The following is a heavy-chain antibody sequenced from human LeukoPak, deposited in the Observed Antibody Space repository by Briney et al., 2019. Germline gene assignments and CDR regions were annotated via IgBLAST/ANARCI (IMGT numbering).Heavy chain of an antibody. J-gene: IGHJ1*01. V-gene: IGHV3-30-3*01. CDR1: GFTFSSYA. CDR3: ARGGAWDYDFWSGRVAEYFHH. D-gene: IGHD3-3*01. CDR2: ISYDGSNK. Sequence: GGSLRLSCAASGFTFSSYAIHWVRQAPGKGLEWVAVISYDGSNKYYADSVKGRFTISRDNSKNTLYLQMHSLRAEDTAVYYCARGGAWDYDFWSGRVAEYFHHWGQGTLVTVSS.